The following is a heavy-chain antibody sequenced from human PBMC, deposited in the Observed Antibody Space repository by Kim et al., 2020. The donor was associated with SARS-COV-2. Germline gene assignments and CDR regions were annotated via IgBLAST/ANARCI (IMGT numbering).Heavy chain of an antibody. Sequence: SETLSLTCAVSGDSMSNYYWTWIRQPPGKGLEWIGYIYYSGSTHYNPSLNSRVTISIDPSRNQFSLKVNSVTAADTAAYYCARPARQRLGNDAFELWGPGTMVTVSS. CDR2: IYYSGST. J-gene: IGHJ3*01. CDR3: ARPARQRLGNDAFEL. V-gene: IGHV4-59*08. CDR1: GDSMSNYY. D-gene: IGHD6-19*01.